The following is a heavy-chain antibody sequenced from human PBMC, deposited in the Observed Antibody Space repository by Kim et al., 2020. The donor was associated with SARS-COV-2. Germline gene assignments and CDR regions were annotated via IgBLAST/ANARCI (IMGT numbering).Heavy chain of an antibody. CDR1: GGTFSSYA. CDR2: IIPIFGTA. J-gene: IGHJ6*02. V-gene: IGHV1-69*06. CDR3: TRGKLRYFDWLSETKYYYGMGV. Sequence: SVKVSCKASGGTFSSYAISWVRQAPGQGLEWMGGIIPIFGTANYAQKFQGRVTITADKSTSTAYMELSSLRSEDTAVYYCTRGKLRYFDWLSETKYYYGMGVWGQGTTVTVSS. D-gene: IGHD3-9*01.